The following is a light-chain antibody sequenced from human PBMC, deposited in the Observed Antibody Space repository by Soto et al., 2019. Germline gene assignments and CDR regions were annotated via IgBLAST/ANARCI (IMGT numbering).Light chain of an antibody. CDR2: GAS. J-gene: IGKJ5*01. V-gene: IGKV3-15*01. Sequence: EIVLTQSPGTLSLSPGERATLSCRASQSVSSSYLAWYQQKPGQAPRLLISGASTRATGIPARFSGSGSGTEFTLTISSLQSEDFAVYYCQQYNNWPSITFGQGTRLEIK. CDR1: QSVSSSY. CDR3: QQYNNWPSIT.